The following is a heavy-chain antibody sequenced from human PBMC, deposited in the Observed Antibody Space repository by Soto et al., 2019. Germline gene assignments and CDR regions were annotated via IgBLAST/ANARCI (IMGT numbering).Heavy chain of an antibody. V-gene: IGHV1-69*12. CDR3: ARGPLTGDRIDWYFDL. D-gene: IGHD7-27*01. Sequence: QVQLVQSGAEVKKPGSSVKVSCKASGGTFSSYAISWVRQAPGQGLEWMGGIIPIFGTANYAQKFQGRVTITADESTSTAYMELSSLRSEDTAVYYCARGPLTGDRIDWYFDLWAVAPWSLSPQ. CDR1: GGTFSSYA. CDR2: IIPIFGTA. J-gene: IGHJ2*01.